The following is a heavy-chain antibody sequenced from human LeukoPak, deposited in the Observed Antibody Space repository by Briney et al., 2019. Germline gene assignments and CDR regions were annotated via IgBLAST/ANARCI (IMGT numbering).Heavy chain of an antibody. CDR1: GFTFSDYY. D-gene: IGHD3-10*01. CDR2: ISDSGTAI. Sequence: GGSLRLSCAASGFTFSDYYMSWIRQSPGKGLEWVSFISDSGTAIYYADSVKGRFTISRDNAKNSLYLQMNSLRAEDTAVYYCARGGEVGELLILLDYWGQGTLVTVSS. V-gene: IGHV3-11*01. J-gene: IGHJ4*02. CDR3: ARGGEVGELLILLDY.